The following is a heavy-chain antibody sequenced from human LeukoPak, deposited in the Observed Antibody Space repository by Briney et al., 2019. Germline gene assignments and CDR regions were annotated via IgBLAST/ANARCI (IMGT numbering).Heavy chain of an antibody. Sequence: SQTLSLTCAVSGGSISSGGYSWRWIRQPPGKGLEWIVYIYTSGSTNYNPSLKSRVTISVDTSKNQFSLKLSSVTAADTAVYYCARLASPYYYYYMDVWGKGTTVTVSS. CDR3: ARLASPYYYYYMDV. CDR2: IYTSGST. J-gene: IGHJ6*03. CDR1: GGSISSGGYS. V-gene: IGHV4-30-2*01. D-gene: IGHD5-12*01.